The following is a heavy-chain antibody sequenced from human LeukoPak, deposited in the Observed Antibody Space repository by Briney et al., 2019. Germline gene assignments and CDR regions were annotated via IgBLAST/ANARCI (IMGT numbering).Heavy chain of an antibody. CDR3: ASYLRSSGIAAAIDY. CDR2: INHSGST. CDR1: GGSFSGYY. D-gene: IGHD6-13*01. V-gene: IGHV4-34*01. J-gene: IGHJ4*02. Sequence: SETLSLTCAVYGGSFSGYYWSWIRPPPGKGLEWIGEINHSGSTNHNPSLKSRVTISVDTSKNQFSLKLRSVTAADTAVYYGASYLRSSGIAAAIDYWGQGTLVTVSS.